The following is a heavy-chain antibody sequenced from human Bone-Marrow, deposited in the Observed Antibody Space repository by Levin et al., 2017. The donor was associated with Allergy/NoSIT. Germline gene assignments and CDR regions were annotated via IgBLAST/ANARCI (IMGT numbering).Heavy chain of an antibody. CDR3: TTDGQLAFEY. D-gene: IGHD5-18*01. CDR1: GFTFSNAW. J-gene: IGHJ4*02. V-gene: IGHV3-15*01. Sequence: RSGGSLRLSCAASGFTFSNAWMSWVRQAPGKGLEWVGRMGLEWVGRIQTNTGGGRTDYAAPVKGRFTISRDDSKNTVYLQMNSLKTEDTAVYYCTTDGQLAFEYWGQGTLVTVSS. CDR2: IQTNTGGGRT.